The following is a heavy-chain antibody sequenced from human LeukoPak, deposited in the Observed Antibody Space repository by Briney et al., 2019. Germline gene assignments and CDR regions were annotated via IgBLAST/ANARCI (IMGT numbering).Heavy chain of an antibody. CDR3: ARGVGAARYYYYMDV. J-gene: IGHJ6*03. V-gene: IGHV4-4*09. CDR1: GDSISNYY. D-gene: IGHD6-6*01. CDR2: IYTSGST. Sequence: SETLSLTCTVSGDSISNYYWSWIRQPPGKGLEWIGYIYTSGSTNYNPSLKSRVTISVDTSKNQFSLKLSSVTAADTAVYYCARGVGAARYYYYMDVWGKGTTVTVSS.